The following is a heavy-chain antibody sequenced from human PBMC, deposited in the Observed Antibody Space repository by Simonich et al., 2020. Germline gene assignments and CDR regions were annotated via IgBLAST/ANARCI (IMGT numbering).Heavy chain of an antibody. D-gene: IGHD7-27*01. V-gene: IGHV1-2*02. CDR2: INPNRGGT. J-gene: IGHJ4*02. CDR3: ARSGDFDY. Sequence: QVQLVQSGAEVKKPGASVKVSCKASGYTFTGYYMHWVRQAPGQGLEWMGWINPNRGGTNYAQKCQGRVTMTRDTSISTAYMELSRLRSDDTAVYYCARSGDFDYWGQGTLVTVSS. CDR1: GYTFTGYY.